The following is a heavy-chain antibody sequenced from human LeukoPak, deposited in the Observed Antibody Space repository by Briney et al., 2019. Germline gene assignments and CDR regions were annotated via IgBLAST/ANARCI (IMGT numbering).Heavy chain of an antibody. CDR2: ISYDGSNK. J-gene: IGHJ6*02. D-gene: IGHD3-9*01. CDR3: ASGSYYDILTGYLPPTTYYYYGMDV. CDR1: GFTFSSYA. V-gene: IGHV3-30-3*01. Sequence: PGGSLRLSCAASGFTFSSYAMHWVRQAPGKGLEWVAVISYDGSNKYYADSVKGRFTISRDNSKNTLYLQMNSLRAEDTAVYYCASGSYYDILTGYLPPTTYYYYGMDVWGQGTTVTVSS.